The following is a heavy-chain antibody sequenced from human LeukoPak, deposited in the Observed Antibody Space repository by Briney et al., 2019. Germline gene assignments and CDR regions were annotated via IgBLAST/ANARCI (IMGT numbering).Heavy chain of an antibody. D-gene: IGHD6-6*01. Sequence: GESLKISCKGSGYSFTSYWIGWVRQMPGKGLEWMGIIYPGDSDTRYSPSFQGQVTISADKSISTAYLQWSGLKASDTAMYYCARLDFRGSSSLAYWGQGTLVTVSS. CDR3: ARLDFRGSSSLAY. V-gene: IGHV5-51*01. CDR1: GYSFTSYW. CDR2: IYPGDSDT. J-gene: IGHJ4*02.